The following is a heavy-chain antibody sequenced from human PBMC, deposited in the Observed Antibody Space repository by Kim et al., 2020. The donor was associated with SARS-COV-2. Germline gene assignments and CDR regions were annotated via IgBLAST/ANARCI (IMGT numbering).Heavy chain of an antibody. CDR2: ISYDGSNK. Sequence: GGSLRLSCAASGFTFSSYGMHWVRQAPGKGLEWVAVISYDGSNKYYADSVKGRFTISRDNSKNTLYLQMNSLRAEDTAVYYCAKRGPYYDSSGSQIDAFDIWGQGTMVTVSS. D-gene: IGHD3-22*01. V-gene: IGHV3-30*18. J-gene: IGHJ3*02. CDR1: GFTFSSYG. CDR3: AKRGPYYDSSGSQIDAFDI.